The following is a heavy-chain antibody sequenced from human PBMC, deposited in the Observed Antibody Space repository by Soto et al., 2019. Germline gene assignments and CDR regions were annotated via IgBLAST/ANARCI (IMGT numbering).Heavy chain of an antibody. CDR3: ARDPYHVLMVNAPNLYGMDV. J-gene: IGHJ6*02. CDR2: ISGYNGDT. Sequence: ASVKVSCKASGYTFSRYGISWVRQAPGQGLEWMGWISGYNGDTKYAQKVQGRLTLTTDTSTTTAYMELRSLRSDDTAVYYCARDPYHVLMVNAPNLYGMDVWGQGPRSPSP. D-gene: IGHD2-8*01. CDR1: GYTFSRYG. V-gene: IGHV1-18*01.